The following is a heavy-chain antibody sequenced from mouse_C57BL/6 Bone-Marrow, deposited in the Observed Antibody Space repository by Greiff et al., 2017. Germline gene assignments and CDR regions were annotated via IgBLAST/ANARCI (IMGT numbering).Heavy chain of an antibody. CDR1: GYSFTDYN. CDR2: INPNYGTT. V-gene: IGHV1-39*01. J-gene: IGHJ4*01. Sequence: EVQLQQSGPELVKPGASVKISCKASGYSFTDYNMNWVNQSNGKSLEWIGVINPNYGTTSYNQKFKGKSTFAVDQSSSTAYMQLNSLTSEDYAVYNCTRGYDYDYAMDYWGQGTSVTVSS. CDR3: TRGYDYDYAMDY. D-gene: IGHD2-4*01.